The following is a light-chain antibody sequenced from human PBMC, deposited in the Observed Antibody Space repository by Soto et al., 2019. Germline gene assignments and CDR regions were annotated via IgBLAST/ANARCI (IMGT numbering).Light chain of an antibody. J-gene: IGKJ4*01. CDR1: QSINRY. CDR2: AAS. Sequence: DIQMTQSPSSRSASVGDRVTITCRASQSINRYLNWYQQKPGKAPELLMFAASNLESGVHPRFSGSGSETDFTLTISSLQPEVFATYFCQQTHSMQLTFGGETNVDFK. CDR3: QQTHSMQLT. V-gene: IGKV1-39*01.